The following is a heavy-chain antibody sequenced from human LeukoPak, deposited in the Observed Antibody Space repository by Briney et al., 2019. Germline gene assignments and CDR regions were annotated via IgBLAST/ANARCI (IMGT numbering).Heavy chain of an antibody. V-gene: IGHV3-30*01. CDR3: ARDRNIVAYFDY. CDR2: ISYDGSNK. J-gene: IGHJ4*02. CDR1: GFTFSSYA. Sequence: GGSLRLSCAASGFTFSSYAMHWVRQAPGKGLEWVAVISYDGSNKYYADSVKGRFTISRDNSKNTLYLQMNSLRTEDTAVYYCARDRNIVAYFDYWGQGTLVTVSS. D-gene: IGHD5-12*01.